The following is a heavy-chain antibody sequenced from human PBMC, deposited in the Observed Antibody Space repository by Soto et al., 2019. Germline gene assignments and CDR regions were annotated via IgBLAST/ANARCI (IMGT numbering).Heavy chain of an antibody. D-gene: IGHD3-10*01. J-gene: IGHJ4*02. Sequence: QVQLVEPGGGVVQPGRSLRLSCAASGFSLSNNGMHWVRQAPGKGLVWVADIWHDGSNKDYADSVKGRFNISRENSKNTLYLEMNSLRVEETAVYYCARDRKGYGSGSYDWGQGTLVTVSS. V-gene: IGHV3-33*01. CDR3: ARDRKGYGSGSYD. CDR1: GFSLSNNG. CDR2: IWHDGSNK.